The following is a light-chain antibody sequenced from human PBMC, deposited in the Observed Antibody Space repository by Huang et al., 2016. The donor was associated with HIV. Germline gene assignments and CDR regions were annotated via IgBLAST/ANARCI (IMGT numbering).Light chain of an antibody. V-gene: IGKV3-15*01. J-gene: IGKJ2*01. CDR3: QQYHEWPRT. Sequence: ERVLTQSPGTLSVSPGERATLSCRTSQGIGNSLAWYQLKPGQAPRLLIYETFIRASDIPARFSGGGSEIDFTLTISGLQSEDPAVYYCQQYHEWPRTFGQGTKVEIK. CDR2: ETF. CDR1: QGIGNS.